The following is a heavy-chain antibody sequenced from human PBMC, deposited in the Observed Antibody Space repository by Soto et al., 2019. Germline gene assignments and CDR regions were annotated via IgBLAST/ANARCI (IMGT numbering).Heavy chain of an antibody. D-gene: IGHD6-6*01. CDR2: INPKTGDT. V-gene: IGHV1-2*02. CDR1: GYTFTGYY. J-gene: IGHJ4*02. Sequence: ASVKVSCRTSGYTFTGYYLNWVRQAPGRGLEWVGWINPKTGDTNNAQKFQGRVTMTTDTSISTGYMELSGLKSDDTAVYYCVTGDHLVRWGQGTRVTVSS. CDR3: VTGDHLVR.